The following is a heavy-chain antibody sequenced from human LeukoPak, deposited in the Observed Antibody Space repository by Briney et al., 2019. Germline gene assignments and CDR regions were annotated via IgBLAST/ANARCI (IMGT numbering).Heavy chain of an antibody. CDR1: GYTFSGYY. CDR3: ARDSNYYDSTDYLDH. J-gene: IGHJ4*02. CDR2: INPNNGDT. V-gene: IGHV1-2*07. D-gene: IGHD3-9*01. Sequence: ASVKVSCKASGYTFSGYYIHWIRQAPGQGLEWMGWINPNNGDTKYAHTFHGRVTMTRDTSIRTAYMELSGLRYDDTALYYCARDSNYYDSTDYLDHWGQGCQIIVSS.